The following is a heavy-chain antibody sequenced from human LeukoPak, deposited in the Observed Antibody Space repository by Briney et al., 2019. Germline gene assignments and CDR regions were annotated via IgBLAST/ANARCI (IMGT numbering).Heavy chain of an antibody. CDR3: ARDEGSGYDSLDY. V-gene: IGHV1-18*01. CDR2: ISVYNGNT. D-gene: IGHD5-12*01. CDR1: GYTFSNYG. Sequence: GASVTVSCTASGYTFSNYGFSWVRQAPGQGLEWMGWISVYNGNTNYAQKFQGRVTMTTDTSTRTAFMELRSLRSDDTAVYFCARDEGSGYDSLDYWGQGTLVTVSS. J-gene: IGHJ4*02.